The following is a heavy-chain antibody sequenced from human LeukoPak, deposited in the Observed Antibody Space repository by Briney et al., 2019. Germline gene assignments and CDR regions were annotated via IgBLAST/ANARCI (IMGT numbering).Heavy chain of an antibody. V-gene: IGHV3-53*01. CDR2: IYSGGST. J-gene: IGHJ4*02. Sequence: PGGSLRLSCAASGFTFSTYAMNWVRQAPGKGLEWVSVIYSGGSTYYADSVKGRFTISRDNSKNTLYLQMNSLRAEDTAVYYGARDEFYGSGYWGQGTLVTVSS. CDR3: ARDEFYGSGY. D-gene: IGHD3-10*01. CDR1: GFTFSTYA.